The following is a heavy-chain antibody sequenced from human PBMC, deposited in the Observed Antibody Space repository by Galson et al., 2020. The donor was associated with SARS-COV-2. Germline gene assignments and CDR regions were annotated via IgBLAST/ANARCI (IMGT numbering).Heavy chain of an antibody. J-gene: IGHJ6*02. CDR2: IYKSGNT. V-gene: IGHV4-61*02. Sequence: SETLSLTCTVSGASISRGSYYWSWIRQPAGKGLEWIGRIYKSGNTNYNPSLWSQVTISVDTSKNQFSLKLTSVTAADTAVYYCARGNSPCVTIFGVLTGTCGMDGGGQGTTVTVSS. CDR1: GASISRGSYY. CDR3: ARGNSPCVTIFGVLTGTCGMDG. D-gene: IGHD3-3*01.